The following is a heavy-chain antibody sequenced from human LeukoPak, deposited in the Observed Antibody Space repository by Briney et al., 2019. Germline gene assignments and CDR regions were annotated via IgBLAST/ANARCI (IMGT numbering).Heavy chain of an antibody. CDR2: ISYDGSNK. J-gene: IGHJ4*02. Sequence: GGSLRLSCAASGFTFSSYSMNWVRQAPGKGLEWVAVISYDGSNKYYADSVKGRFTISRDNSKNTLYLQMNSLRAEDTAVYYCAKDLKPGATTAGYYWGQGTLVTVSS. D-gene: IGHD1-26*01. V-gene: IGHV3-30*18. CDR1: GFTFSSYS. CDR3: AKDLKPGATTAGYY.